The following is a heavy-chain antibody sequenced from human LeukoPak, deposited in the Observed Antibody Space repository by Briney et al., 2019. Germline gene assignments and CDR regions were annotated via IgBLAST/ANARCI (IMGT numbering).Heavy chain of an antibody. Sequence: GASVKVSFKASGGTFSSYAISWVRQAPGQGLEWMGGIIPIFGTANYAQKFQGRATITADKSTSTAYMELSSLRSEDTAVYYCAREWDIVVDGAFDIWGQGTMVTVSS. V-gene: IGHV1-69*06. CDR1: GGTFSSYA. D-gene: IGHD2-2*01. CDR2: IIPIFGTA. CDR3: AREWDIVVDGAFDI. J-gene: IGHJ3*02.